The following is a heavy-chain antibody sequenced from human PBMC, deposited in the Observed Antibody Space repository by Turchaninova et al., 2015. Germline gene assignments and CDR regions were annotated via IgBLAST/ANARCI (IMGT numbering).Heavy chain of an antibody. J-gene: IGHJ4*02. CDR1: GFSLSNARTA. Sequence: QVTLKESGPVVVKPTDTLTLTCTVSGFSLSNARTAVSWTRQPPGKTLELLAHTFSNDEKSYSTSRKNSLTISKDTSKSQVVLTMTNMDPVDTATYYCARSYNWNGFDYWGRGTLVTVSS. CDR3: ARSYNWNGFDY. D-gene: IGHD1-20*01. V-gene: IGHV2-26*01. CDR2: TFSNDEK.